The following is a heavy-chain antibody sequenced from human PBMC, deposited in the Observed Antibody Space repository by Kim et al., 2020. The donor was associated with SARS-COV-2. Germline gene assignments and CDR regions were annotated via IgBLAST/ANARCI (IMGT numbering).Heavy chain of an antibody. D-gene: IGHD2-21*01. Sequence: SETLSLTCAVYGGSFSGYYWSWIRQPPGKGLEWIGEINHSGSTNYNPSLKSRVTISVDTSKNQFSLKLSSVTAADTAVYYCASNGDSSVDYWGQGTLVT. V-gene: IGHV4-34*01. CDR1: GGSFSGYY. J-gene: IGHJ4*02. CDR3: ASNGDSSVDY. CDR2: INHSGST.